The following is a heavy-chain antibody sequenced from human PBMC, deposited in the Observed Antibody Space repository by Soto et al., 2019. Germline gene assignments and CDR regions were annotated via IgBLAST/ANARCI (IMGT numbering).Heavy chain of an antibody. D-gene: IGHD3-10*01. CDR2: IGTAGDT. Sequence: GGSLRLSCAASGFTFSSYDMHWVRQATGKGLEWVSAIGTAGDTYYPGSVKGRFTISRDNSKNTLYLQMNSLRAEDTAVYYCARALSLWFGESPIDPWGQGTLVTVSS. CDR1: GFTFSSYD. CDR3: ARALSLWFGESPIDP. J-gene: IGHJ5*02. V-gene: IGHV3-13*04.